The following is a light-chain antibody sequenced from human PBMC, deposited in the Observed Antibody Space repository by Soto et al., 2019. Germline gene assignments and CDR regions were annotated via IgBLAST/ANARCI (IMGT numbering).Light chain of an antibody. J-gene: IGLJ1*01. CDR3: QAWGTGIRV. Sequence: QLVLTQSPSASASLGASVKLTCTLSSGHTTYGIAWHQQQPEKGPRYLMKVNSDGSHTKGDGIPDRFSGSSSGAEYYLTISSLHSEDEADYYCQAWGTGIRVFGTGTKLTVL. CDR1: SGHTTYG. V-gene: IGLV4-69*01. CDR2: VNSDGSH.